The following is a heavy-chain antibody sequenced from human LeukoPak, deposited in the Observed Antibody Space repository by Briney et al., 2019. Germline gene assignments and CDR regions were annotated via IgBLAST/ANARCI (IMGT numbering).Heavy chain of an antibody. CDR3: ARGEMATSYFDY. J-gene: IGHJ4*02. CDR2: ISRSGSTK. V-gene: IGHV3-11*04. D-gene: IGHD5-24*01. CDR1: GFTFSDYN. Sequence: KSGGSLRLSCAASGFTFSDYNMRWIRQAPGKGLEWVSSISRSGSTKYYADSVKGRFTISRDNSKNTLYLQMNSLRAEDTAVYYCARGEMATSYFDYWGQGTLVTVSS.